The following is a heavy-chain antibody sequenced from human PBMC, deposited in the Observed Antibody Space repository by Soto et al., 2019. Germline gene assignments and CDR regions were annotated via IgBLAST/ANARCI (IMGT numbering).Heavy chain of an antibody. D-gene: IGHD3-10*01. CDR2: ISGYNGDT. V-gene: IGHV1-18*04. Sequence: QIQLVQSGAEVKKPGASVKVSCKASGYTFASFGISWVRQAPGQGLEWMGWISGYNGDTDIAQKFQGRLTMRTDTSTTTAHMEMRGLRSDDTAVYYCARDKMIYTFGSGTFDYWGQGTVVTVSS. CDR3: ARDKMIYTFGSGTFDY. J-gene: IGHJ4*02. CDR1: GYTFASFG.